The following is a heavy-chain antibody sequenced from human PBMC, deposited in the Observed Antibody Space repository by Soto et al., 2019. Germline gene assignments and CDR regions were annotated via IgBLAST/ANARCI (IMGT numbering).Heavy chain of an antibody. CDR3: ARSSEQWLVPGSDY. Sequence: QVQLVESGGGVVQPGRSLRLSCAASGFTFSSYAMHWVRKAPGKGLEWVAVISYDGSNKYYADSVKGRFTISRDNSKNTLYLQMNSLRAEDTAVYYCARSSEQWLVPGSDYWGQGTLVSVSS. V-gene: IGHV3-30-3*01. J-gene: IGHJ4*02. CDR1: GFTFSSYA. D-gene: IGHD6-19*01. CDR2: ISYDGSNK.